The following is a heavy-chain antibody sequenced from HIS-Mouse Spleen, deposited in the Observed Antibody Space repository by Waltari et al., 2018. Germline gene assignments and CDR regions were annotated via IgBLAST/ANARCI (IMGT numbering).Heavy chain of an antibody. J-gene: IGHJ4*02. V-gene: IGHV4-34*01. CDR3: ARALIAAFDY. CDR2: INHSGST. D-gene: IGHD6-13*01. Sequence: QVQLQQWGAGLLKPSETLSLTSAVYGGSFSGYYWSWIRQPPGKGLEWIGEINHSGSTNYNPSLKSRVTISVDTSKNQFSLKLSSVTAADTAVYYCARALIAAFDYWGQGTLVTVSS. CDR1: GGSFSGYY.